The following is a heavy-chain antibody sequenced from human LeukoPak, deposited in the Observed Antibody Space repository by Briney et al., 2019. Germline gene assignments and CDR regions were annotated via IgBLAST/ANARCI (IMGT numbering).Heavy chain of an antibody. CDR3: ARGLRFLEWLSGFDY. D-gene: IGHD3-3*01. J-gene: IGHJ4*02. CDR2: INWNGGST. CDR1: GFTFSSYA. Sequence: GGSLRLSCAASGFTFSSYAMSWVRQAPGKGLEWVSGINWNGGSTGYADSVKGRFTISRDNAKNSLYLQMNSLRAEDTSLYYCARGLRFLEWLSGFDYWGQGTLVTVSS. V-gene: IGHV3-20*04.